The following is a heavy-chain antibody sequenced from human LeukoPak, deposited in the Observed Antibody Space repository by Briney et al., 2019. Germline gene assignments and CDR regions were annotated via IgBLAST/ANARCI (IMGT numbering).Heavy chain of an antibody. CDR2: ISPRGSGP. CDR1: GFTFSNYA. CDR3: AKDLGGGADY. V-gene: IGHV3-23*01. Sequence: GGSLRLSCVASGFTFSNYAMGWVRQAPGKGLEWVSSISPRGSGPDYGDSVKGRFTISRDNSKDTLYLQMNSLRAEDTAVCYCAKDLGGGADYWGQGTLVTVSS. J-gene: IGHJ4*02. D-gene: IGHD1-26*01.